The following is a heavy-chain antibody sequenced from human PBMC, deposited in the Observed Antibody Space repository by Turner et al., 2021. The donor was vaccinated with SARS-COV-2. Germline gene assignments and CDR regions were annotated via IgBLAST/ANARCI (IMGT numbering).Heavy chain of an antibody. CDR1: GGPISSSSYY. CDR2: VYYGGST. D-gene: IGHD3-22*01. CDR3: ARLPYYYDSSGPIDY. V-gene: IGHV4-39*01. J-gene: IGHJ4*02. Sequence: QLQLQESGPGLVKPSETLSLPCTVSGGPISSSSYYWGWIRQPPGKGLEWIGTVYYGGSTYYNPSLKSRVTISVDTSKNQFSLKLSYVTAADTAVYYCARLPYYYDSSGPIDYWGQGTLVTVSS.